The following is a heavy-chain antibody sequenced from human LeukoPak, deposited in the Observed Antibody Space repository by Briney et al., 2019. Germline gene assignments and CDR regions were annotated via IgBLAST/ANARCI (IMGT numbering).Heavy chain of an antibody. CDR3: ARGRAAARFVTIEFDY. V-gene: IGHV4-34*01. D-gene: IGHD6-6*01. J-gene: IGHJ4*02. CDR2: INHRGST. CDR1: GGSFSGYH. Sequence: PSETLSLTCAVYGGSFSGYHWRWIRQPPGKGLEWVGEINHRGSTNYNPSLKSRVTMSVDTSNNQFSLKLSSVTAADTAVYYCARGRAAARFVTIEFDYWGQGALVTVSS.